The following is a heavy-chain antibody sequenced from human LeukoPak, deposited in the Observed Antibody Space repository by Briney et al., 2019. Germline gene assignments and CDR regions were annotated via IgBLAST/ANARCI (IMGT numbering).Heavy chain of an antibody. CDR3: ARCYCSGGSCYPDY. V-gene: IGHV4-39*01. J-gene: IGHJ4*02. CDR1: GGSTSSSSYY. CDR2: IYYSGST. Sequence: SETLSLTCSVSGGSTSSSSYYWGWIRQPPGKGLEWIGSIYYSGSTYYSSSLKSRVTISVDTSKNQFSLKLSSVTAADTAVYYSARCYCSGGSCYPDYWGQGTLVTVSS. D-gene: IGHD2-15*01.